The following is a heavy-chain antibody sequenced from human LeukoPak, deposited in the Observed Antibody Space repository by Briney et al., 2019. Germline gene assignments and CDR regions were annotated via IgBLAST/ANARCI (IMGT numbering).Heavy chain of an antibody. J-gene: IGHJ4*02. CDR3: AKDIGSSSGFDY. CDR2: ISGSGGST. Sequence: PGGSLRLSCVASGFALGSYAMTWVRQAPGKGLEWVSAISGSGGSTYYADSVKGRFTISRDNSKNTLYLQMNSLRAEDTAVYYCAKDIGSSSGFDYWGQGTLVTVSS. D-gene: IGHD6-6*01. V-gene: IGHV3-23*01. CDR1: GFALGSYA.